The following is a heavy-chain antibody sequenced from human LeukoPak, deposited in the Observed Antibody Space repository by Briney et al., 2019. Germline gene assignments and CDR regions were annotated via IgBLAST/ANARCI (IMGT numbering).Heavy chain of an antibody. J-gene: IGHJ4*02. CDR3: ARRSSIKVAATEDY. V-gene: IGHV3-20*01. CDR2: ITWNGDSK. Sequence: RPGGSLRLSCTASGFTFDDYGMTWVRQVPGKGLEWVSGITWNGDSKGYADSVKGRFTISRDNAKNSLYLQMNSLRAEDTALYHCARRSSIKVAATEDYWGQGTLVTVSS. CDR1: GFTFDDYG. D-gene: IGHD6-19*01.